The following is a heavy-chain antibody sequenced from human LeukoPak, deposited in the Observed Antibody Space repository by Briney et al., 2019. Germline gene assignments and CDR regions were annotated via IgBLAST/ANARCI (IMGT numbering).Heavy chain of an antibody. CDR1: GFTFSSYS. J-gene: IGHJ5*02. Sequence: GGSLRLSCAASGFTFSSYSMNWVRQAPGKGLEWVSYIRSSSNYIDYADSVQGRFTISRDNAKNSLYLQMNSLRAEDTAVYYCARSREVTTQYNWFDPWGQGTLVTVSS. CDR3: ARSREVTTQYNWFDP. V-gene: IGHV3-21*01. CDR2: IRSSSNYI. D-gene: IGHD1-14*01.